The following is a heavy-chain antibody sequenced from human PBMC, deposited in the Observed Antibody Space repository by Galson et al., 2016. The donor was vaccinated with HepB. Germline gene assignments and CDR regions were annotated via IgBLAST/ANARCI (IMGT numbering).Heavy chain of an antibody. CDR2: INRDESST. J-gene: IGHJ6*02. CDR1: GFTFDDYA. V-gene: IGHV3-74*01. CDR3: ARDPSYYSGMDV. Sequence: SLRLSCAASGFTFDDYAMHWVRQVSGRGLEWVSRINRDESSTSYADYVKGRFTISRDNAKNTLYLQMNSLRAEDTAVYYCARDPSYYSGMDVWGQGTTVTVSS.